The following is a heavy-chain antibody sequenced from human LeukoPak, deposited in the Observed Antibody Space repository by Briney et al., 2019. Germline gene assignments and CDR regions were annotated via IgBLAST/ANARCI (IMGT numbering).Heavy chain of an antibody. V-gene: IGHV3-23*01. D-gene: IGHD3-10*01. J-gene: IGHJ5*02. CDR2: ISGSGGST. Sequence: PGGSLRLSCAASRFTFSSYAMSWVRQAPGKGLEWVSAISGSGGSTYYADSVKGRFTISRDNSKNTPYLQMNSLRAEDTAVYYCANRPSDYYGSAFDPWGQGTLVTVSS. CDR1: RFTFSSYA. CDR3: ANRPSDYYGSAFDP.